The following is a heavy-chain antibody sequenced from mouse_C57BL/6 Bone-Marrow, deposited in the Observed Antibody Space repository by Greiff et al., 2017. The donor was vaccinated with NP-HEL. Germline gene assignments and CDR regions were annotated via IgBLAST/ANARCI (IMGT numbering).Heavy chain of an antibody. CDR1: GFTFSSYG. D-gene: IGHD1-1*01. Sequence: EVKLMESGGDLVKPGGSLKLSCAASGFTFSSYGMSWVRQTPDKRLEWVATISSGGSYTYYPDSVKGRFTISRDNAKNTLYLQMSSLKSEDTAMYYGAGRRITTPWYFDVWGTGTTVTVSS. CDR2: ISSGGSYT. CDR3: AGRRITTPWYFDV. J-gene: IGHJ1*03. V-gene: IGHV5-6*02.